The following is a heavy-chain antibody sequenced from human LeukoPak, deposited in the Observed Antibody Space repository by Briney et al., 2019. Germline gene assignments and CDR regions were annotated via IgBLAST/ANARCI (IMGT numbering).Heavy chain of an antibody. D-gene: IGHD3-3*02. CDR1: GFSVSLNY. V-gene: IGHV3-53*01. CDR3: ARVGDHFHWYLDL. J-gene: IGHJ2*01. CDR2: LYSGSDT. Sequence: GGSLTLSCAASGFSVSLNYMNWVRQTPGKGLEWVSILYSGSDTYYADSVKGRFTISRDSSKNMLFLHMNSLRAEDTAVYYCARVGDHFHWYLDLWGRGTLVTVSS.